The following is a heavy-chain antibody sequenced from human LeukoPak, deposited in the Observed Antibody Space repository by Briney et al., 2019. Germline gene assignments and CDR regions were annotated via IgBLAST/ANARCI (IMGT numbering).Heavy chain of an antibody. D-gene: IGHD3-22*01. CDR3: ARVNYYDLHFDY. CDR1: GFNFNTYW. J-gene: IGHJ4*02. CDR2: IKQDGSEK. Sequence: GGSLRLSCAASGFNFNTYWMSWVRQAPGKGLEWVANIKQDGSEKFYVDSMKGRFTISRDNSKNTLYLQMNSLRAEDTAVYYCARVNYYDLHFDYWGQGTLVTVSS. V-gene: IGHV3-7*03.